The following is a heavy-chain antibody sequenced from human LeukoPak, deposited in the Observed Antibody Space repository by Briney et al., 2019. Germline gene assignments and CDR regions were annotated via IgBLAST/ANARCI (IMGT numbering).Heavy chain of an antibody. CDR3: ARWEESDGFDI. V-gene: IGHV4-39*01. Sequence: SETLSLTCTVSGGSISSRSYYWGWIRQPPGKGLEWIGSLYYSGSTYYNTSLKSRVTISVDTSKNQFSLKLSSVTAADTAVYYCARWEESDGFDIWGEGTMVTVSS. CDR2: LYYSGST. J-gene: IGHJ3*02. CDR1: GGSISSRSYY. D-gene: IGHD1-26*01.